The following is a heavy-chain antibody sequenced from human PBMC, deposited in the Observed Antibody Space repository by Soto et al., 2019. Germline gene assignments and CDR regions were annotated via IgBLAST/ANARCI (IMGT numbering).Heavy chain of an antibody. CDR1: GGSISSSSYY. V-gene: IGHV4-39*01. D-gene: IGHD3-3*01. CDR3: ARHGTVRFLEWLIPHFDY. Sequence: PSETLSLTCTVSGGSISSSSYYWGWIRQPPGKGLEWIGSIYYSGSTYYNPSLKSRVTISVDTSKNQFSLKLSSVTAADTAVYYCARHGTVRFLEWLIPHFDYWGQGTLVTVSS. J-gene: IGHJ4*02. CDR2: IYYSGST.